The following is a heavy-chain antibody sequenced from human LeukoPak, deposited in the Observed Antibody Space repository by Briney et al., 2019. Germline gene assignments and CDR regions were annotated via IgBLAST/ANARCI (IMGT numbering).Heavy chain of an antibody. D-gene: IGHD3-9*01. Sequence: GGSLRLSCAASGFTFRNYWMHWVRQAPGKGLVWVTRIKNDGSTTTYADSVKGRYTISRDNAKNMLFLQMSSLRVEDTSVYYCTRDLRYFGLDYWGQGSLVIVSS. CDR1: GFTFRNYW. CDR3: TRDLRYFGLDY. J-gene: IGHJ4*02. CDR2: IKNDGSTT. V-gene: IGHV3-74*01.